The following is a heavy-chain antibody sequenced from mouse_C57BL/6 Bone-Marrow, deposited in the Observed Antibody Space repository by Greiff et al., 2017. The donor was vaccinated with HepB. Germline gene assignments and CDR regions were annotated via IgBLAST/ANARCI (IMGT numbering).Heavy chain of an antibody. CDR3: ARTLYYGSLYAMDY. Sequence: QVQLKESGAELMKPGASVKLSCKATGYTFTGYWIEWVKQRPGHGLEWIGEILPGSGSTNYNEKFKGKATFTAYTSSNTAYMQLSSLTTEDSAIYYCARTLYYGSLYAMDYWGQGTSVTVSS. CDR1: GYTFTGYW. CDR2: ILPGSGST. V-gene: IGHV1-9*01. D-gene: IGHD1-1*01. J-gene: IGHJ4*01.